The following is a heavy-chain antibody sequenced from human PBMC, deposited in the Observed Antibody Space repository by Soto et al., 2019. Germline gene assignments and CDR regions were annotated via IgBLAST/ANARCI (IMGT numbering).Heavy chain of an antibody. V-gene: IGHV3-23*01. Sequence: GSLRLSCAASGFTFSSYAMSWVRQAPGKGLEWVSAISGSGGSTYYADSVKGRLPISRDNSKNTLYLQRNSLRAEDTAVYYCAKTYSSSIAVPVDYWGQGTLVTVSS. D-gene: IGHD6-13*01. CDR3: AKTYSSSIAVPVDY. CDR1: GFTFSSYA. J-gene: IGHJ4*02. CDR2: ISGSGGST.